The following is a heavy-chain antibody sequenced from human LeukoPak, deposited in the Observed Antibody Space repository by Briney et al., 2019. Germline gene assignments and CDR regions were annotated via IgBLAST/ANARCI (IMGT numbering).Heavy chain of an antibody. CDR2: ISYDGSNK. J-gene: IGHJ5*02. V-gene: IGHV3-30*18. D-gene: IGHD4-17*01. CDR3: AKDRHDYGDYLQPPFDP. Sequence: GGSLRLSCAASGFTFSSYGMHWVRQAPGKGLEWVAVISYDGSNKYYADSVKGRFTISRDNSKNTLYLQMNSLRAEDTAVYYCAKDRHDYGDYLQPPFDPWGQGTLVTVSS. CDR1: GFTFSSYG.